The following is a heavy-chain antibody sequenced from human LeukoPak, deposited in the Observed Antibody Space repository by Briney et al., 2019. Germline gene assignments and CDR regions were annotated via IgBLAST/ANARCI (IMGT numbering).Heavy chain of an antibody. CDR1: GYTLTELS. CDR2: FDPEDGET. Sequence: GASVKVSCKVSGYTLTELSMHWVRQAPEWMGSFDPEDGETRLTMTEDTSTDTAYMELSSLSSEDTAVYYCAAPEYNYGRMYYYYMDVWGKGTTVTVSS. J-gene: IGHJ6*03. D-gene: IGHD5-18*01. V-gene: IGHV1-24*01. CDR3: AAPEYNYGRMYYYYMDV.